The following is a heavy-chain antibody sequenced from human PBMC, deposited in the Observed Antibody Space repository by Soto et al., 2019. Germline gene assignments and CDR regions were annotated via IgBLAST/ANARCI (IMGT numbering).Heavy chain of an antibody. J-gene: IGHJ6*02. V-gene: IGHV1-69*01. Sequence: QVQLVQSGAEVKKPGSSVKVSCKASGGTFSSYAISWVRQAPGQGLEWMGGIIPIFGTANYAQKFQGRVTITADESTSTAYMELSSLRSEDTAVYYCARTGIAAAGIVYYYYGMDVWGQGTTVTVSS. CDR3: ARTGIAAAGIVYYYYGMDV. CDR1: GGTFSSYA. CDR2: IIPIFGTA. D-gene: IGHD6-13*01.